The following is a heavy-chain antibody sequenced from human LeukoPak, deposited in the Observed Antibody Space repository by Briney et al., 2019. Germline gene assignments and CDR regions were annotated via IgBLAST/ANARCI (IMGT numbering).Heavy chain of an antibody. CDR3: ARDSYPYYDSSGYYYGGLGY. Sequence: GGSLRLSCAASGFTFSSYWMSWVRQAPGKGLEWVANMKQDGSEKYYVDSVKGRFTISRDNAKNSLYLQMNSLRAEDTAVYYCARDSYPYYDSSGYYYGGLGYWGQGTLVTVSS. CDR2: MKQDGSEK. V-gene: IGHV3-7*01. D-gene: IGHD3-22*01. CDR1: GFTFSSYW. J-gene: IGHJ4*02.